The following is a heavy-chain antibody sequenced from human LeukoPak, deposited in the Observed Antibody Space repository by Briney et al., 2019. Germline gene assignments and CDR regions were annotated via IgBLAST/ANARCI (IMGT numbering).Heavy chain of an antibody. J-gene: IGHJ4*02. D-gene: IGHD5-18*01. V-gene: IGHV3-48*03. CDR3: ARTEDTAMAYYFDY. CDR1: GFTFSSYE. Sequence: PGGSLRPSCAASGFTFSSYEMNWVRQAPGKGLEWVSYISSSGSTIYYTDSVKGRFTISRDNAKNSLYLQMNSLRAEDTAVYYCARTEDTAMAYYFDYWGQGTLVTVSS. CDR2: ISSSGSTI.